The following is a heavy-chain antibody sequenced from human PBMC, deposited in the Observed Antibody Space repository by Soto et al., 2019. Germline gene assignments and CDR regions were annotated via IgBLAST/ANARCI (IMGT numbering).Heavy chain of an antibody. J-gene: IGHJ4*02. CDR3: ARLVCDTRLNYMYFDS. CDR1: GFSISSGNW. D-gene: IGHD3-10*01. CDR2: IFHDGTA. V-gene: IGHV4-4*01. Sequence: XETLSLTCAVSGFSISSGNWWTWVRQSPQRGLEYIGEIFHDGTANYYPSFERRVAISVDTSKNQFSLKLTSVTAADTAIYFCARLVCDTRLNYMYFDSWGQGTLATVSS.